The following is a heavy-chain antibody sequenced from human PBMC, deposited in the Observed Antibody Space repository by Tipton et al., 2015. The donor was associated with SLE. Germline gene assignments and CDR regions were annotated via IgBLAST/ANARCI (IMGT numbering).Heavy chain of an antibody. D-gene: IGHD5-24*01. J-gene: IGHJ3*01. CDR3: ARGPNSFDY. CDR1: GFSFSSYA. CDR2: ISASGGSK. V-gene: IGHV3-23*01. Sequence: GSLRLSCAASGFSFSSYAMAWVRQAPGKGLEWVSSISASGGSKYIADSVRGRFTISTDTSKNTLYLQMSSLRAEDTAVYYCARGPNSFDYWGQGTMVTVSS.